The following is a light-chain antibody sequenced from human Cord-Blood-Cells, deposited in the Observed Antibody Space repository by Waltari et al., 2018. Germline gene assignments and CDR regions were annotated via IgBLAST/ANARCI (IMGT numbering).Light chain of an antibody. CDR2: RNN. V-gene: IGLV1-47*01. J-gene: IGLJ3*02. CDR1: SSNIGSNY. CDR3: AAWDDSLSGV. Sequence: QSVLTRPPSASGTPGQRVTLSCSGSSSNIGSNYVYWYQQLPGTAPKLLIYRNNQRPSGVPDRFSGSKSGTSASLAISGLRSEDEADYYCAAWDDSLSGVFGGGTKLTVL.